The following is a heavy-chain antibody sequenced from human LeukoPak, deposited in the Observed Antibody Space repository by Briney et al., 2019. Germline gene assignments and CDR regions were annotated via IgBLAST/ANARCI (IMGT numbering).Heavy chain of an antibody. V-gene: IGHV3-23*01. CDR3: ARDGAYNNWNYYYHLSGQPGYFDY. Sequence: LPGGSLRLSCAASGFTFSSYAISWVRHAPGKGLEWVSAISGSGGSTYYAGAVKGRFTISRDNDKNSLYLQMNSLRAEDTAVYYCARDGAYNNWNYYYHLSGQPGYFDYWGQGTLVTVSS. CDR2: ISGSGGST. D-gene: IGHD1-7*01. J-gene: IGHJ4*02. CDR1: GFTFSSYA.